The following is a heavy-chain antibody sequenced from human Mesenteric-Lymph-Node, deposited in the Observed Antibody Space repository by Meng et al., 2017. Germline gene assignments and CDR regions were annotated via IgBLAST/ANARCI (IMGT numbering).Heavy chain of an antibody. J-gene: IGHJ5*02. CDR1: GGSISSGNYY. D-gene: IGHD6-19*01. Sequence: SETLSLTCTVSGGSISSGNYYCNWIRHPAGKGLEWIGLFHTSGNTNYNPSLKSRVTISGGTSRNQFSLKLSSVTAADTAVYYCARDYDSSGQNWFDPWGQGTLVTVSS. CDR2: FHTSGNT. CDR3: ARDYDSSGQNWFDP. V-gene: IGHV4-61*02.